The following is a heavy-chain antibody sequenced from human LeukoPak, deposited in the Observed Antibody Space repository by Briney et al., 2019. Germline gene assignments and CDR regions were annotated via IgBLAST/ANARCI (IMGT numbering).Heavy chain of an antibody. V-gene: IGHV1-69*04. CDR2: IIPILGIA. D-gene: IGHD6-19*01. J-gene: IGHJ4*02. CDR3: ARGPYSSGWYRVDY. Sequence: GASVKVSCKASGGTFSSYAISWVRQAPGQGLEWMGRIIPILGIANYAQKFQGRVTITADKSTSTAYMELSSLRSEDTAVYYCARGPYSSGWYRVDYWGQGTLVTVSS. CDR1: GGTFSSYA.